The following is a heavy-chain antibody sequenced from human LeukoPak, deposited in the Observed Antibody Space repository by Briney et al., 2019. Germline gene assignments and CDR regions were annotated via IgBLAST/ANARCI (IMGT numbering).Heavy chain of an antibody. Sequence: SVNVSCKASGGTFSSYAINWVRQAPGQGLEWMGGIIPIFGTANYAQKFQGRVTITADESTSTAYIELSSLRSEDTAVYYCARDLRNYDSSGEFGPWGQGTLVTVSS. CDR1: GGTFSSYA. V-gene: IGHV1-69*13. CDR2: IIPIFGTA. CDR3: ARDLRNYDSSGEFGP. D-gene: IGHD3-22*01. J-gene: IGHJ5*02.